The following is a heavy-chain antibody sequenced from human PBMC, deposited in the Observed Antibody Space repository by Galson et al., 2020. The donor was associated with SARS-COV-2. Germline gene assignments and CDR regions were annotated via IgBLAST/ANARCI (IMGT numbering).Heavy chain of an antibody. J-gene: IGHJ4*02. CDR1: GGSMYSGDYY. D-gene: IGHD3-9*01. CDR3: ARVGDILTYPSYFDS. Sequence: SETLSLTCTVSGGSMYSGDYYWGWIRQPPGKGLEWIGSIYYSGSTYYNPSLKSRVTISADTSKNQFSLKMSSVTAADTAVYFCARVGDILTYPSYFDSWGQGTLVTVSS. V-gene: IGHV4-30-4*01. CDR2: IYYSGST.